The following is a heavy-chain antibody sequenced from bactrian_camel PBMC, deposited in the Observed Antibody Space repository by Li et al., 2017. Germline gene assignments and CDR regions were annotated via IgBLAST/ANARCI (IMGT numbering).Heavy chain of an antibody. Sequence: HVQLVESGGGSVQNGGSLKLSCGASVSTTRLLCMAWFRQAPGKEREGDATIGRYGVTRYRDSVKGRFTISKDNTKNTLYLQMNSLKPEDTAMYYCAPGLEIRGGYCYKTNNYWGQGTQVTVS. CDR2: IGRYGVT. CDR1: VSTTRLLC. D-gene: IGHD2*01. V-gene: IGHV3S53*01. J-gene: IGHJ4*01. CDR3: APGLEIRGGYCYKTNNY.